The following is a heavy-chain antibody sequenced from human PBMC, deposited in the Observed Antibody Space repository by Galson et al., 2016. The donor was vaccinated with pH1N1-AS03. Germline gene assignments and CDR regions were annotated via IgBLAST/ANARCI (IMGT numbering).Heavy chain of an antibody. J-gene: IGHJ4*02. CDR2: IYWDDDK. V-gene: IGHV2-5*02. CDR3: TRSRYYNTNLYYFDY. CDR1: GFSLATSGVG. D-gene: IGHD2/OR15-2a*01. Sequence: PALVKPTQTLTLTCAFSGFSLATSGVGVGWIRQPPGKALEWLALIYWDDDKLYSPSLKSRLTVTKDTSKNLVVLTLTDMDPVDTATYFCTRSRYYNTNLYYFDYWGQGTLVTVSS.